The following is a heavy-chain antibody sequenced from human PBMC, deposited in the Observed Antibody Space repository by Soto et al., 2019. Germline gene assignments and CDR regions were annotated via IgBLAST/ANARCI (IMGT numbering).Heavy chain of an antibody. CDR3: AKGGCCSGSNCYRWFDP. J-gene: IGHJ5*02. Sequence: EVQLLESGGGLVQPGGSLRLSCAASGFTFSTYAMSWVRQAPGKGLEWVSGISGSGGTTYYADSVKGRFTISRDNSKNTLYLQMNSLRAEDTAVYYCAKGGCCSGSNCYRWFDPWGQGTLVTVSS. D-gene: IGHD2-15*01. V-gene: IGHV3-23*01. CDR2: ISGSGGTT. CDR1: GFTFSTYA.